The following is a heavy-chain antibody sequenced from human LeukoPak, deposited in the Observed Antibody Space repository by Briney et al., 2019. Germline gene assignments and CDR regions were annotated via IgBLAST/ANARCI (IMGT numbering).Heavy chain of an antibody. Sequence: GESLKISCKGSGYVSINYWVAWVRRMPGKGLEWIGVIYPGDSDTRYNPSFQGQVTISADKSLTTAYLQWSSLKASDTAMYYCAILRRLGPFEYWGQGTLVTVSS. CDR1: GYVSINYW. D-gene: IGHD3-16*01. CDR2: IYPGDSDT. V-gene: IGHV5-51*01. J-gene: IGHJ4*02. CDR3: AILRRLGPFEY.